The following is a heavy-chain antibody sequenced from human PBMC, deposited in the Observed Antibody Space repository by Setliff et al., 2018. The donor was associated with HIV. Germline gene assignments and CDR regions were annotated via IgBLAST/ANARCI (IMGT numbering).Heavy chain of an antibody. V-gene: IGHV4-59*12. CDR3: ARGLVVVTDSDYDTNYYYYYYMDV. J-gene: IGHJ6*03. CDR1: GGSISSYY. Sequence: PSETLSLTCTVSGGSISSYYWTWIRQPSGKGLEWIGYIYYSGKTNYNRSLKSRVTISLDTSKNQFSLRLTSVTAADTAVYYCARGLVVVTDSDYDTNYYYYYYMDVWGKGTTVTVSS. D-gene: IGHD5-12*01. CDR2: IYYSGKT.